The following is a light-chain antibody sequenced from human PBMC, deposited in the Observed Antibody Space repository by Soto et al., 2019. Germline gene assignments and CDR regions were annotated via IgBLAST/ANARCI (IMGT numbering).Light chain of an antibody. Sequence: NFMLTQPHSVSESPGKTVTISCTRSGGSIASNYVQWYQQRPGSSPTTVIFEDDQRPSGVPDRFSGSIDISSNSASLTISGQKTDDEATYYTQSFYSTNQVFGGGTKLTVL. J-gene: IGLJ3*02. V-gene: IGLV6-57*01. CDR3: QSFYSTNQV. CDR1: GGSIASNY. CDR2: EDD.